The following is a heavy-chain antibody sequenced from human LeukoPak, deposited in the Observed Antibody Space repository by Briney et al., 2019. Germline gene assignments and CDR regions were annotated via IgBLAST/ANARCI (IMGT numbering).Heavy chain of an antibody. CDR2: IIPIFGTA. J-gene: IGHJ6*03. Sequence: ASVKVSCKASGGTFSSYAISWVRQAPGQGLEWMGGIIPIFGTANYAQKFQGRVTITADESTSTAYMELSSLRSEDTAVYYCAREVQVVPAATHYYYYYMVVWGKGTTVTVSS. V-gene: IGHV1-69*01. CDR3: AREVQVVPAATHYYYYYMVV. CDR1: GGTFSSYA. D-gene: IGHD2-2*01.